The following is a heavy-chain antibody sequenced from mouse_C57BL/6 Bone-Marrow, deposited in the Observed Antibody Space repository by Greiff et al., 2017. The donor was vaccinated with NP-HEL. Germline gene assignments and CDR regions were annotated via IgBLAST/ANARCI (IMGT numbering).Heavy chain of an antibody. Sequence: VQLKESGAELARPGASVKLSCKASGYTFTSYGISWVKQRTGQGLEWIGEIYPRSGNTYYNEKFKGKATLTADKSSSTAYMELRSLTSEDSAVYFCARDYHYYYAMDYWGQGTSVTVSS. J-gene: IGHJ4*01. CDR3: ARDYHYYYAMDY. D-gene: IGHD5-5*01. V-gene: IGHV1-81*01. CDR2: IYPRSGNT. CDR1: GYTFTSYG.